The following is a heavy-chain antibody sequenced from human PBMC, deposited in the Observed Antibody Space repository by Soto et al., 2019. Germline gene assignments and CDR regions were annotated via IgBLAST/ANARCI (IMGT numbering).Heavy chain of an antibody. J-gene: IGHJ6*03. V-gene: IGHV1-8*01. CDR2: MNPNSGNT. CDR1: GYTFTSYD. D-gene: IGHD2-2*01. Sequence: ASVKVSCKASGYTFTSYDINWVRQATGQGLEWMGWMNPNSGNTGYAQKFQGRVTMTRNTSISTAYMELSSLRSEDTAVYYCARGLGLVPAAKGYYDYYYLDVWGKGTTVTVSS. CDR3: ARGLGLVPAAKGYYDYYYLDV.